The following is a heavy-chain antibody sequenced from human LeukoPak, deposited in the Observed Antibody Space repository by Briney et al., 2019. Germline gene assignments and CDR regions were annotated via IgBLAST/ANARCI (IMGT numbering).Heavy chain of an antibody. Sequence: ASVKVSCKASGYTFTSYGISWVREAPGQGLEWMGWISAYNGNTNYAQKLQGRVTMTTDTSTSTAYMELRSLRSEDTAVYYCARASSSGGLDPWGQGTLVTVSS. V-gene: IGHV1-18*01. CDR3: ARASSSGGLDP. CDR2: ISAYNGNT. D-gene: IGHD2-2*01. CDR1: GYTFTSYG. J-gene: IGHJ5*02.